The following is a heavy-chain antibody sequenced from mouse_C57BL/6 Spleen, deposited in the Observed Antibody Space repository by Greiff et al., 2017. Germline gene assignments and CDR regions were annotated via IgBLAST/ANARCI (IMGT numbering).Heavy chain of an antibody. CDR2: FHHYNDDS. Sequence: VHLVESGAELVKPGASVKMSCKASGYTFTTYSIEWMKQHHGKSLEWIGIFHHYNDDSKSNERFKGTGTLTVAKSSSTVYLELSRLTFDAYAVYFCARGYYYGSSYVDYVDYWGQSTTLTVSS. J-gene: IGHJ2*01. V-gene: IGHV1-47*01. CDR3: ARGYYYGSSYVDYVDY. CDR1: GYTFTTYS. D-gene: IGHD1-1*01.